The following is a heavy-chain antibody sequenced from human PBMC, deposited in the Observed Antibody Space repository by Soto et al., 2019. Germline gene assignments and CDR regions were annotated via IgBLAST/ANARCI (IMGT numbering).Heavy chain of an antibody. D-gene: IGHD5-12*01. CDR3: ATDGPSNSGNLYAFDI. V-gene: IGHV1-18*04. J-gene: IGHJ3*02. Sequence: QAQLVQSGAEVKKSGASVRVSCKASGYTLTNYGVTWVRQAPGQGLEWLGRVTPYKADTNSAQNLQGRSTMATDTSTNTAYLELRSLRSDGTAVYFCATDGPSNSGNLYAFDIWGQGTMVTVSA. CDR1: GYTLTNYG. CDR2: VTPYKADT.